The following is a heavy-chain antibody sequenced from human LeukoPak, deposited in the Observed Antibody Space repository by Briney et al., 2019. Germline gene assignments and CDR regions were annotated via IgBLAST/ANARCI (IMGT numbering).Heavy chain of an antibody. V-gene: IGHV1-2*02. CDR2: INPNSGGT. CDR1: GYTFTGYY. CDR3: ARDLCTNGVCSLDY. Sequence: ASVKVSCKASGYTFTGYYMHWVRQAPGQGLEWMGWINPNSGGTNYAQKFQGRVTMTRDTSISTAYMELSRLRSDDTAVYYCARDLCTNGVCSLDYWGQGTLVTVSS. D-gene: IGHD2-8*01. J-gene: IGHJ4*02.